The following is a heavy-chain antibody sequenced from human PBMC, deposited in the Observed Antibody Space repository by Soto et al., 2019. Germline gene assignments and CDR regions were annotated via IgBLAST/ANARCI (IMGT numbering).Heavy chain of an antibody. CDR1: GYTFTGYY. Sequence: QVQLVQSGAEVKKPGASVKVSCKASGYTFTGYYMHWVRQAPGQGLEWMGWINPNSGGTNYAQKFQGWVTMTRDTSISTADMELSRLRSDDTAVYYCARDGVSRYCSSTSCYYYYYYMDVWGKGTTVTVSS. V-gene: IGHV1-2*04. D-gene: IGHD2-2*01. CDR3: ARDGVSRYCSSTSCYYYYYYMDV. J-gene: IGHJ6*03. CDR2: INPNSGGT.